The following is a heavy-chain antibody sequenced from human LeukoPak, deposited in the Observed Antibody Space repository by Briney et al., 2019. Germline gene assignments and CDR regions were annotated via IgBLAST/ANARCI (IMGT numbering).Heavy chain of an antibody. CDR1: GGSISSFY. D-gene: IGHD6-13*01. Sequence: SETLSLTCTVSGGSISSFYWSWLRQPPGKGLEWIGYVYYSGNTNYNPSLKSGLNISVDTSKNQFSLKLSAVTVADTAVYYCARRRGSSPYYFDYWGQGTLVTVSS. V-gene: IGHV4-59*08. J-gene: IGHJ4*02. CDR2: VYYSGNT. CDR3: ARRRGSSPYYFDY.